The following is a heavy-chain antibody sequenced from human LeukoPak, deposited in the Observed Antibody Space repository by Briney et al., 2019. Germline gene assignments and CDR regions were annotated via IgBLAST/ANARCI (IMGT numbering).Heavy chain of an antibody. CDR1: GFTFSGYS. V-gene: IGHV3-21*04. CDR2: ISRGSTYI. D-gene: IGHD6-13*01. J-gene: IGHJ4*02. Sequence: PGGSLRLSCAASGFTFSGYSMNWVRQAPGKGLQWVSSISRGSTYIYYADSVKGRFTISRDNSKNTLYLQMNSLRAEDTAVYYCAKDFDLIAAAGTGYFDYWGQGTLVTVSS. CDR3: AKDFDLIAAAGTGYFDY.